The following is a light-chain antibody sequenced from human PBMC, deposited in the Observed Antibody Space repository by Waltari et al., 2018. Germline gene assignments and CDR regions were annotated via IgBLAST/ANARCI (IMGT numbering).Light chain of an antibody. CDR2: WAS. J-gene: IGKJ2*01. Sequence: DIVMTQSPDSLAVSLGERATINCKSIQTILYNSKNKNCLTWYQQKPGQPPKLLIFWASTRESGVPDRFSGSGSGTNFTLTISGLQAEDLAVYYCQQYYTIPHTFGQGTKLEI. CDR3: QQYYTIPHT. V-gene: IGKV4-1*01. CDR1: QTILYNSKNKNC.